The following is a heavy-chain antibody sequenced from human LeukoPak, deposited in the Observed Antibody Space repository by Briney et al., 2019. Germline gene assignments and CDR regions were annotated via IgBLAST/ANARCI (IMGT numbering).Heavy chain of an antibody. Sequence: PGGSLRLSCAASGFTFSDYYMSWIRQAPGKGLEWVSYISSSGSTIYYADSVKGRFTISRDNAKNSLYLQMNSLRAEDTAVYYCARRVSSSGFDAFDVWGQGTMVTVSS. D-gene: IGHD5-12*01. V-gene: IGHV3-11*01. CDR2: ISSSGSTI. CDR3: ARRVSSSGFDAFDV. J-gene: IGHJ3*01. CDR1: GFTFSDYY.